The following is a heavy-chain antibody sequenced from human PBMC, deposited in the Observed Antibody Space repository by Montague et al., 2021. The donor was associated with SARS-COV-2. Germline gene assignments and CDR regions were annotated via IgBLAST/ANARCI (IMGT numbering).Heavy chain of an antibody. V-gene: IGHV4-4*08. CDR3: TRDGRFSVIVNTPRGAFDI. D-gene: IGHD3-22*01. CDR2: IYFSGST. Sequence: SETLSLTCTVSGGSISSYYWSWIRQPPGKGLEWIGYIYFSGSTDYNPALKSRVTTSVDTSKNQFSLRLSSLTAADTAIYYCTRDGRFSVIVNTPRGAFDIWGQGTMVTVSS. J-gene: IGHJ3*02. CDR1: GGSISSYY.